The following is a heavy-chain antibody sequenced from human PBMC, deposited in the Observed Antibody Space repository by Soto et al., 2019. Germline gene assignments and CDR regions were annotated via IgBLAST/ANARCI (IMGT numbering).Heavy chain of an antibody. Sequence: QVQLVESGGGVVQPGRSLRLSCAASGFIFNEYGMHWVRQAPGKGLEWVAVIWYDGSNKYYADSAKGRFTFSRDNTKNTMSLQMNSLRVEDTAVYYCARWGCSGSNCNLNQRSFDLWGQGTLVTVSS. CDR1: GFIFNEYG. D-gene: IGHD2-15*01. CDR3: ARWGCSGSNCNLNQRSFDL. V-gene: IGHV3-33*01. CDR2: IWYDGSNK. J-gene: IGHJ4*02.